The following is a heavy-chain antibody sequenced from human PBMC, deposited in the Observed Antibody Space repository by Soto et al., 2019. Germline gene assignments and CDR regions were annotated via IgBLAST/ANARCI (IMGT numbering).Heavy chain of an antibody. CDR3: ARGYCSGGSCYLDYYYGMDV. CDR2: INPSGGST. V-gene: IGHV1-46*03. D-gene: IGHD2-15*01. Sequence: QVQLVQSGAEVKKPGASVKVSCKASGYTFTSYYMHWVRQAPGQGLEWMGIINPSGGSTSYAQKFQGRVTMTRDTSTSTVYRELSSLRSEDTAVYYCARGYCSGGSCYLDYYYGMDVWGQGTTVTVSS. CDR1: GYTFTSYY. J-gene: IGHJ6*02.